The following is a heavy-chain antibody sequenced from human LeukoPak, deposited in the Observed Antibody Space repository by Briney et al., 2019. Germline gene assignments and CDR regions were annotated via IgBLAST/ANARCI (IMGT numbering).Heavy chain of an antibody. D-gene: IGHD6-13*01. Sequence: PGGSLRLSCAASRFTFDDYGMSWVRQAPGKGLEWVSGITWNGDTTGYADSEKGRFTISRDNAKNSLYLQMNSLRAEDTALYYCARAYTSSRHYYYYYMDVWGKGTTVTVSS. CDR1: RFTFDDYG. CDR2: ITWNGDTT. V-gene: IGHV3-20*04. CDR3: ARAYTSSRHYYYYYMDV. J-gene: IGHJ6*03.